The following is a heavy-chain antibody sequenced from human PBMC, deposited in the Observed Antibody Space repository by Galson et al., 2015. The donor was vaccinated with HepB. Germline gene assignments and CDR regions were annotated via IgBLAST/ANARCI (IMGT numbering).Heavy chain of an antibody. Sequence: SVKVSCKASGYTFTGYYMHWVRQAPGQGLEWMGWINPNSGGTNYAQKFQGWVTMTRDTSISTAYMELSRLRSDDTAVYYCARDPFYDSHAFDIWGQGTMVTVSS. V-gene: IGHV1-2*04. J-gene: IGHJ3*02. CDR1: GYTFTGYY. CDR2: INPNSGGT. D-gene: IGHD3-3*01. CDR3: ARDPFYDSHAFDI.